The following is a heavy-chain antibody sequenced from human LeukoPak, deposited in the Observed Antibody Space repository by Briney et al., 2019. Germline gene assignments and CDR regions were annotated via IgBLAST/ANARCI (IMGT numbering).Heavy chain of an antibody. V-gene: IGHV1-2*02. D-gene: IGHD5-18*01. J-gene: IGHJ6*02. CDR3: AIVADTAMVMNYYGMDV. CDR1: GYTFTGYY. CDR2: INPNSGGT. Sequence: ASVKVSCKASGYTFTGYYMHWVRQAPGQGLEWMGWINPNSGGTNYAQKLQGRVTMTRDTSISTAYMELSRLRSDDTAVYYCAIVADTAMVMNYYGMDVWGQGNTVTVSS.